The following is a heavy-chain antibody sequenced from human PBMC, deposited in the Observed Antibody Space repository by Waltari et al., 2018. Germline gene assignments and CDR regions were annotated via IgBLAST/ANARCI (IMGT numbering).Heavy chain of an antibody. D-gene: IGHD1-1*01. CDR2: IIPILNTT. Sequence: QVPLVQSASEVKKPASSVMVSCQASVGIFTCSSISWVRQAPGQGLEWMGGIIPILNTTTYAQKFQGRVRITTDKSTSTAYMELSSLKSEDTAMYYCVRGPQLVWVWFDPWGQGTLVTVSS. CDR1: VGIFTCSS. V-gene: IGHV1-69*16. J-gene: IGHJ5*02. CDR3: VRGPQLVWVWFDP.